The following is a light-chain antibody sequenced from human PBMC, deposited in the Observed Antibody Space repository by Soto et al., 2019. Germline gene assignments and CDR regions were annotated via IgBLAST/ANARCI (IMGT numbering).Light chain of an antibody. J-gene: IGKJ4*01. V-gene: IGKV3-15*01. Sequence: EIVMTQSPATLSVSPGERAALSCRASQSVNSHLAWYQQKPGQAPRLLIYGAYYRATGIPARFSGSGSGTDFTLTISSLQPEDFATYYCQQANSFPLTFGGGTKVDI. CDR1: QSVNSH. CDR3: QQANSFPLT. CDR2: GAY.